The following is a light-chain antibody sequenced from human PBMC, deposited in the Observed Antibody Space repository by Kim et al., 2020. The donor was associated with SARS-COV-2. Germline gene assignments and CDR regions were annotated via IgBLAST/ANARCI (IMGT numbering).Light chain of an antibody. V-gene: IGLV1-51*01. CDR2: DNN. CDR3: GTWDSSLSAVV. Sequence: QSVLTQPPSVSVAPGQKVTISCSGGSSNIGNNYVSWYQQFPGTAPKLLIYDNNKRPSGIPDRFSGSKSDTSATLGITGLQTGDEADYYCGTWDSSLSAVVFGGGTQLTVL. CDR1: SSNIGNNY. J-gene: IGLJ3*02.